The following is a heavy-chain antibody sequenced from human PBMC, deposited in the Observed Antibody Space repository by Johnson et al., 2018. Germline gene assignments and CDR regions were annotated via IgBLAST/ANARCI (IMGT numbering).Heavy chain of an antibody. Sequence: QVQLVESGAEVKKPGASVKVSCKASGYTFTRYYIHWVRQAPGQGLEWMGVINPNDDSARYAQKFQGRVTMTRDTSTSTVHMELSSLRSEDTAVYYCARDGYDSPRGYFQHWGQGTLVTVSS. CDR1: GYTFTRYY. J-gene: IGHJ1*01. CDR3: ARDGYDSPRGYFQH. D-gene: IGHD3-22*01. CDR2: INPNDDSA. V-gene: IGHV1-46*01.